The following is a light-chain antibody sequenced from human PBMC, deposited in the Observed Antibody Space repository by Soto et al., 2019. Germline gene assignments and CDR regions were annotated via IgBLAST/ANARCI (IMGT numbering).Light chain of an antibody. CDR3: WADHGGGSHVAQGV. Sequence: QTVVTQPPSASASLGASVTLTCTLSSGYSNYKVDWYQQRPGKGPRFVMRVGTGGIVGSKGDGIPDRFSVLGSGLNRYLTIKNIQEDDESDYHCWADHGGGSHVAQGVFGTGTKLTVL. CDR1: SGYSNYK. V-gene: IGLV9-49*01. CDR2: VGTGGIVG. J-gene: IGLJ1*01.